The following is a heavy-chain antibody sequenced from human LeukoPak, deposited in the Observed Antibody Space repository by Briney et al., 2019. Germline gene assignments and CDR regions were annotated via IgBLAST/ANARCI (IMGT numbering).Heavy chain of an antibody. CDR3: AELGITMIGGV. D-gene: IGHD3-10*02. V-gene: IGHV3-7*01. J-gene: IGHJ6*04. CDR2: IKQDAIEK. CDR1: GFTFSDFW. Sequence: GGSLRLSCAASGFTFSDFWMSWVRQTPGKGLEWLANIKQDAIEKYYVDSVKGRFTISRNNAENSVYLQMNSLRAEDTAVYYCAELGITMIGGVWGKGTTVTISS.